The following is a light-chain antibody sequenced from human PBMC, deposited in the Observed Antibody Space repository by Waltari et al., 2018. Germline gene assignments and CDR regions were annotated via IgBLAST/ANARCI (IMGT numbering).Light chain of an antibody. V-gene: IGKV3-20*01. CDR3: QKYERLPAT. CDR1: QSVGRS. CDR2: DAS. J-gene: IGKJ1*01. Sequence: CRASQSVGRSLAWYQQKPGQAPRLLMYDASSRATGIPDRFSGSGSGTDFSLTISRLEPEDVAVYYCQKYERLPATFGQGTKVEIK.